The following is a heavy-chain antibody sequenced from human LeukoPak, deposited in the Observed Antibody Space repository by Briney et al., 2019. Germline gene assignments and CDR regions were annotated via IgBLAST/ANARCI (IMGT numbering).Heavy chain of an antibody. CDR2: IVSLEGSI. V-gene: IGHV3-23*02. J-gene: IGHJ4*02. Sequence: GGSLRLSCAASVFTLNIYAMTWLRRGTREGGVGVSTIVSLEGSIFCGHSVRGRFTLPRHNSGNTLYLQMKNLRAEDTSTYYCAKSSLGTGLHWPEAFDCLVRGIRVAVSS. CDR3: AKSSLGTGLHWPEAFDC. D-gene: IGHD3/OR15-3a*01. CDR1: VFTLNIYA.